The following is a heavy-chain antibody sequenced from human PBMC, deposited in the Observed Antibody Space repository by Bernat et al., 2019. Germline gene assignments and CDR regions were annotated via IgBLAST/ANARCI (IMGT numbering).Heavy chain of an antibody. CDR2: ISSSSSYI. CDR3: AREASGYSSGWYLGWFDP. J-gene: IGHJ5*02. D-gene: IGHD6-19*01. V-gene: IGHV3-21*01. CDR1: GFTFSSYS. Sequence: EVQLVESGGGLVKPGGSLRLSCAASGFTFSSYSMNWVRQAPGKGLEWVSSISSSSSYIYYADSVQGRFTISRDNAKNSLYLQMNSLRAEDTAVYYCAREASGYSSGWYLGWFDPWGQGTLVTVSS.